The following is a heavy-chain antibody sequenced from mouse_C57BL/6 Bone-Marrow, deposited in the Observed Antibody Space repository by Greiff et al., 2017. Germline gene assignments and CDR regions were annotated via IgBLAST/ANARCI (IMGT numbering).Heavy chain of an antibody. CDR1: GYTFTSYW. D-gene: IGHD1-1*01. CDR2: IHPSDSDT. Sequence: VQLQQSGAELVKPGASVKVSCKASGYTFTSYWMHWVKQRPGQGLEWIGRIHPSDSDTNYNQKFKGKATLTVDQSSSTAYMQLNSLTSEDSAVYYCARNYYGSSLYYWGQGTTLTVSS. J-gene: IGHJ2*01. CDR3: ARNYYGSSLYY. V-gene: IGHV1-74*01.